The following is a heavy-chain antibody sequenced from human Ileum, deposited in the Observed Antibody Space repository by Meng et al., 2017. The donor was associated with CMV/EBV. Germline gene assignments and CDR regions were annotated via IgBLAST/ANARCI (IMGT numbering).Heavy chain of an antibody. V-gene: IGHV4-61*01. Sequence: TVSGVSVSSSSYYWSWIRQPPGKGLECIGYIHYSGSTNYNPSLMSRVTISIDTSKNQFSLKLSSVTAADTAVYYCARSPGYPREFGYWGRGTLVTVSS. D-gene: IGHD3-10*01. J-gene: IGHJ4*02. CDR2: IHYSGST. CDR1: GVSVSSSSYY. CDR3: ARSPGYPREFGY.